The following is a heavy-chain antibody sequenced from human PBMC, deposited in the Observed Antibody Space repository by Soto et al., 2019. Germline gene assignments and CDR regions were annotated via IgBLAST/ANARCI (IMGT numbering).Heavy chain of an antibody. CDR3: TTHTRQLTFFDY. CDR2: ITSKTYGAKT. J-gene: IGHJ4*02. CDR1: GFTFGDYA. Sequence: PGGSLRLSCTTSGFTFGDYAMGWFRQAPGEGPQWVAFITSKTYGAKTDYAASVKGRFTISRDDSKSIAYLQMDSLKTEDTAMYHCTTHTRQLTFFDYWGQGTLVTVSS. V-gene: IGHV3-49*03. D-gene: IGHD6-13*01.